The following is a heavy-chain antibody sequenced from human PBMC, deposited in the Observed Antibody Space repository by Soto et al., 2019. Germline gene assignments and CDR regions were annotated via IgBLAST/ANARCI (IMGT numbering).Heavy chain of an antibody. CDR1: GYSFASYW. D-gene: IGHD4-17*01. Sequence: GESLKISCKGSGYSFASYWIGWVRQMPGKGLEWMGIIYPGDSNTKYSPSFQGQVTISADKSISTAYLQWSSLMASDTAMYYCARPLTTVTAGGYYYGMDVWGQGTTVTVSS. J-gene: IGHJ6*02. CDR3: ARPLTTVTAGGYYYGMDV. CDR2: IYPGDSNT. V-gene: IGHV5-51*01.